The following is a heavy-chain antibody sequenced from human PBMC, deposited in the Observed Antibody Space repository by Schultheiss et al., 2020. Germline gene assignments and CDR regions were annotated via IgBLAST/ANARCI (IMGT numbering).Heavy chain of an antibody. Sequence: GESLKISCAASGFTFNNAWMTWVRQAPGKGLEWVSAISGSGGSTYYADSVKGRFTISRDNSKNTLYLQMNSLRAEDTAVYYCAKQHSSGRTGSEHYWGQGTLVTVSS. CDR3: AKQHSSGRTGSEHY. V-gene: IGHV3-23*01. J-gene: IGHJ4*02. CDR1: GFTFNNAW. CDR2: ISGSGGST. D-gene: IGHD6-19*01.